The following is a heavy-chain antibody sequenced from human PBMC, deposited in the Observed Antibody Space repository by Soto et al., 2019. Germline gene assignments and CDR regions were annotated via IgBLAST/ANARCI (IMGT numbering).Heavy chain of an antibody. V-gene: IGHV1-58*01. CDR1: GFMFTSSA. J-gene: IGHJ3*02. D-gene: IGHD5-12*01. Sequence: SVKVSCKTSGFMFTSSAVQWVRQARGQRLEWIGWLVVGSGNTHYAQHFQERVTLTRDMSTGTAYMELSSLRSEDTAVYYCARATEDGYASRGPQEAFDIWGQGTLVTVPS. CDR3: ARATEDGYASRGPQEAFDI. CDR2: LVVGSGNT.